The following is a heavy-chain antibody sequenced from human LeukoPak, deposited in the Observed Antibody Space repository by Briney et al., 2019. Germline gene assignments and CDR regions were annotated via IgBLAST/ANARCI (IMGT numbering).Heavy chain of an antibody. CDR3: ANSKWELRRNYYYMDV. Sequence: GGSLRLSCAASGFTFSTYAMHWVRQAPGKGLEWVAFIRYDGSNKYYADSVKGRFTISRDNSKNTLYLQMNSLRAEDTAVYYCANSKWELRRNYYYMDVWGKGTTVTVSS. J-gene: IGHJ6*03. V-gene: IGHV3-30*02. CDR2: IRYDGSNK. D-gene: IGHD1-26*01. CDR1: GFTFSTYA.